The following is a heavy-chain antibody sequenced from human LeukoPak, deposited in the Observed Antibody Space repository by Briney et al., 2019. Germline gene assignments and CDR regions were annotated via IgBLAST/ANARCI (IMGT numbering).Heavy chain of an antibody. Sequence: GESPRLSCAASGFTFSDYYMSWIRQAPGKGLEWVSYISGGGTTIYYADSVKGRFTISRDNAKNSLYLQMNSLRAEDTAVYYCARDRTSSSWRPDSFDIWGQGTMVTVSP. CDR1: GFTFSDYY. D-gene: IGHD6-13*01. CDR2: ISGGGTTI. J-gene: IGHJ3*02. CDR3: ARDRTSSSWRPDSFDI. V-gene: IGHV3-11*01.